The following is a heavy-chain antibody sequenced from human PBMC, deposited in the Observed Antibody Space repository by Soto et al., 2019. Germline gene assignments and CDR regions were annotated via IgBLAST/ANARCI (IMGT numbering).Heavy chain of an antibody. CDR3: AKDRGYYSVWESYYFDY. J-gene: IGHJ4*02. CDR2: ISYDGSNK. Sequence: PGGSLRLSCAASGFTFSSYGMHWVRQAPGNGLEWVAVISYDGSNKYYADSVKGRFTISRDNSKNTLYLQMNSLRAEDTAVYYCAKDRGYYSVWESYYFDYWGQGTLVTVSS. V-gene: IGHV3-30*18. CDR1: GFTFSSYG. D-gene: IGHD3-22*01.